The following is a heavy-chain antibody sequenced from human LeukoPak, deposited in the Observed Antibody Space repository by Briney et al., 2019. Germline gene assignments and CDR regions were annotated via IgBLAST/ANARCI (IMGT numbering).Heavy chain of an antibody. CDR2: ISGDGGST. J-gene: IGHJ6*03. D-gene: IGHD2-15*01. CDR3: AKRDCSGSGCGYYYMGV. Sequence: GGSLRLSCAASGFTFDDYAMHWVRQAPGKGLEWVSLISGDGGSTYYTDSMKGRFTISRDNSKNTLFLQMNNLRAEDTALYYCAKRDCSGSGCGYYYMGVWGKGTTVTVSS. CDR1: GFTFDDYA. V-gene: IGHV3-43*02.